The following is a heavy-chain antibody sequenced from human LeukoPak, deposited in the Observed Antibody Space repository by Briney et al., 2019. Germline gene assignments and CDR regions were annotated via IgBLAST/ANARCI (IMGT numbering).Heavy chain of an antibody. D-gene: IGHD4-17*01. CDR1: GYTFTSYG. CDR3: ARTRDYGDYGEN. Sequence: ASVKVSCKASGYTFTSYGTSWVRQAPGQGLEWMGWISAYNGNTNYAQKLQGRVTMTTDTSTSTAYMELRSLRSDDTAVYYCARTRDYGDYGENWGQGTLVTVSS. V-gene: IGHV1-18*01. CDR2: ISAYNGNT. J-gene: IGHJ4*02.